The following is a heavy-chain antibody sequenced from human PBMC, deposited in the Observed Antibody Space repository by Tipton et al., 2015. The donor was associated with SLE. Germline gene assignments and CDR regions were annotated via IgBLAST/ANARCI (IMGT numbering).Heavy chain of an antibody. Sequence: TLPLTCTVSGGSISSYYWSWIRQPPGKGLEWIGHISYSGSTHYNSSLKSRVTMSLDASKNQFSLTVSSVTAADTAVYHCARDAYCSGGSCYGFDSWGPGTLVAVSS. J-gene: IGHJ4*02. V-gene: IGHV4-59*01. D-gene: IGHD2-15*01. CDR2: ISYSGST. CDR1: GGSISSYY. CDR3: ARDAYCSGGSCYGFDS.